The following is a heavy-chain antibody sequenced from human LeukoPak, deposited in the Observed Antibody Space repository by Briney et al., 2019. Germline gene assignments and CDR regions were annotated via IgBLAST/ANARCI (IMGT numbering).Heavy chain of an antibody. CDR3: ASGPYYDYVWGSYRH. Sequence: SVKVSCKASGGTFSSYAISWVRQAPGQGLEWMGGIIPIFGTANYAQKFQGRVTITADESTSTAYMELSSLRSEDTAVYYCASGPYYDYVWGSYRHWGQGTLVTVSS. CDR2: IIPIFGTA. CDR1: GGTFSSYA. V-gene: IGHV1-69*13. D-gene: IGHD3-16*02. J-gene: IGHJ4*02.